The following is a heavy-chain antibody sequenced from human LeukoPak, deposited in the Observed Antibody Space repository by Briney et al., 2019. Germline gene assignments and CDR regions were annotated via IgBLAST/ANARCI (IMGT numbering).Heavy chain of an antibody. CDR1: GYTFTGYG. D-gene: IGHD3-10*01. CDR2: IIAYNGNT. CDR3: AREGSDYYGSGSYYNHFDY. V-gene: IGHV1-18*04. J-gene: IGHJ4*02. Sequence: GASVKVSCKASGYTFTGYGTSWVRQAPGQGLEWMGWIIAYNGNTNYAQKLQGRVTMTTDTSTSTAYMELRSLRSDDTAVYYCAREGSDYYGSGSYYNHFDYWGQGTLVTVSS.